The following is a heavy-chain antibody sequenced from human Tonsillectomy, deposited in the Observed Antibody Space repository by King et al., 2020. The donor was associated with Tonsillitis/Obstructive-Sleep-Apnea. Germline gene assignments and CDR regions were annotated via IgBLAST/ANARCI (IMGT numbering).Heavy chain of an antibody. J-gene: IGHJ6*02. CDR2: IIPFLDII. V-gene: IGHV1-69*10. CDR1: GGTFSSYA. D-gene: IGHD3-10*01. Sequence: QLVQSGAEVKKPGSSVKVSCKASGGTFSSYALSWVRQAPGQGLEWMGGIIPFLDIIDYAQKFQGRVTITADKSTSTAYMELSSLISEDTAVYYCARDRPYGSGSFYGMAVWGQGTTVTVSS. CDR3: ARDRPYGSGSFYGMAV.